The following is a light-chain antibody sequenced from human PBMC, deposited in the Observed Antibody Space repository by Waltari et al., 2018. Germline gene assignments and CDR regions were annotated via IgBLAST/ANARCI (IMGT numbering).Light chain of an antibody. J-gene: IGKJ1*01. CDR2: AAS. V-gene: IGKV3-20*01. Sequence: EIVLTQSPGNLSLSPGERATLSCRASQSVSSSYLAWYQQKPGQAPRLLIYAASSRATGIPDRFSGSGSGTDFTLTISRLEPEDFAVYYCQQYGSSPETFGQGTKVEIK. CDR3: QQYGSSPET. CDR1: QSVSSSY.